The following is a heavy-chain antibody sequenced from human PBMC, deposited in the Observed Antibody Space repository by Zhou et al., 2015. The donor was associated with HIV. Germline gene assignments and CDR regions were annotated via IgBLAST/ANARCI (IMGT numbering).Heavy chain of an antibody. D-gene: IGHD2-15*01. CDR3: ARGHKGAGGGGYYYGMDV. CDR1: GGTFSSYA. Sequence: QVQLVQSGAEVKKPGSSVKVSCKASGGTFSSYAISWVRQAPGQGLEWMGGIIPIFGTANYAQKFQGRVTITADESTSTAYMELSSLRSEDTAVYYCARGHKGAGGGGYYYGMDVWGQGTTVTVSS. V-gene: IGHV1-69*01. J-gene: IGHJ6*02. CDR2: IIPIFGTA.